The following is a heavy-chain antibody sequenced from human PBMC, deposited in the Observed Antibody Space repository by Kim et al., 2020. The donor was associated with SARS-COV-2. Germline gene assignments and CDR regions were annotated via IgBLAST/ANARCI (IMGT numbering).Heavy chain of an antibody. CDR2: INHSGST. J-gene: IGHJ4*02. Sequence: SETLSLTCAVYGGSFSGYYWSWIRQPPGKGLEWIGEINHSGSTNYNPSLKSRVTVSVDTSKNQFSLKLSSVTAADTAVYYCARGWGAVAVVWSQGTLVTVSS. CDR1: GGSFSGYY. CDR3: ARGWGAVAVV. D-gene: IGHD6-19*01. V-gene: IGHV4-34*01.